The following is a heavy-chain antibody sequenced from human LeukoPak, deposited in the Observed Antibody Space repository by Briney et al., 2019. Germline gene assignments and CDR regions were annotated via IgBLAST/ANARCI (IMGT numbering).Heavy chain of an antibody. CDR1: GFTFSSYG. J-gene: IGHJ4*02. D-gene: IGHD3-9*01. CDR3: AKSGITIFRGFDY. CDR2: IWYDGSNK. Sequence: PGRSLRLSCAASGFTFSSYGMHWVRQAPGKGLEWVADIWYDGSNKYYADSVKGRFTISRDNSKNTLYLQMNSLRAEDTAVYYCAKSGITIFRGFDYWGQGTLVTVSS. V-gene: IGHV3-33*06.